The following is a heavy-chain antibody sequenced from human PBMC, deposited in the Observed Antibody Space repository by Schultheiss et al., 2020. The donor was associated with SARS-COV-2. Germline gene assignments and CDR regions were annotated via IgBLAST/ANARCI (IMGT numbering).Heavy chain of an antibody. CDR1: YGSISGYY. J-gene: IGHJ5*02. CDR2: IYYSGST. D-gene: IGHD3-22*01. CDR3: ARHYYDSSGYSTNWFDP. Sequence: SETLSLTCTVSYGSISGYYWSWIRQPPGKGLEWIGYIYYSGSTNYNPSLKSRVTISVDTSKNQFSLKLSSVTAADTAVYYCARHYYDSSGYSTNWFDPWGQGTLVTVSS. V-gene: IGHV4-59*08.